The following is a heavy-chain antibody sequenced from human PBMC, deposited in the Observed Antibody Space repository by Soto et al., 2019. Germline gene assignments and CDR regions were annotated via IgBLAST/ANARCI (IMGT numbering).Heavy chain of an antibody. CDR3: ARGSYYSGWV. CDR1: GDSVSSTSTA. CDR2: TYYRSKWYS. V-gene: IGHV6-1*01. Sequence: SQTLSLTCAISGDSVSSTSTAWSWLRQSPSRGLEWLGRTYYRSKWYSDYAVSVKSRITINPDTSKNQFSLQLKSVTPEDTAVYYCARGSYYSGWVWGQGTLVTVSS. D-gene: IGHD6-19*01. J-gene: IGHJ4*02.